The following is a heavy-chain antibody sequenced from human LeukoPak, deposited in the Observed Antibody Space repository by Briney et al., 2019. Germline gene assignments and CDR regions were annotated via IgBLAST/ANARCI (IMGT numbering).Heavy chain of an antibody. J-gene: IGHJ5*02. Sequence: SETLSLTCIVSGGSISSSRDYWAWIRQPPGKGLEWIANIYYSGSTYYSPSLKSRVIISVDTSKNQFSLKLSSVTAADTAVYYCARGSTSSAWGQGTLVTVSS. V-gene: IGHV4-39*01. CDR1: GGSISSSRDY. D-gene: IGHD2-2*01. CDR2: IYYSGST. CDR3: ARGSTSSA.